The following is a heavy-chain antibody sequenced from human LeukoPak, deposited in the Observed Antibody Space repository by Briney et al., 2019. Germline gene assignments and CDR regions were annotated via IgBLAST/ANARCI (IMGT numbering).Heavy chain of an antibody. D-gene: IGHD1-26*01. J-gene: IGHJ3*02. CDR2: INPNSGGT. CDR1: GYTFTDYY. V-gene: IGHV1-2*02. CDR3: ARADSGSFDAFDI. Sequence: GASVKVSCKASGYTFTDYYMHWVRQAPGQGLEWMGWINPNSGGTNYAQKFQGRVTMTRDTSISTAYMELSRLRSDDTAVYYCARADSGSFDAFDIWGQGTMVTVSS.